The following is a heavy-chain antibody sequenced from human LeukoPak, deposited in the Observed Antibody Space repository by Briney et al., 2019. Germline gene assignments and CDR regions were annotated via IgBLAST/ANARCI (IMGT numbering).Heavy chain of an antibody. CDR2: IYYSVST. CDR1: GGSISSYY. V-gene: IGHV4-59*01. J-gene: IGHJ4*02. CDR3: ARGGSRRDTAMVWDY. D-gene: IGHD5-18*01. Sequence: SETLSLTCTVSGGSISSYYWSWIRQPPGKGLEWIGYIYYSVSTNSNPSLKSRVTISVDTSKNQFSLRLTSVTAADTAFYYCARGGSRRDTAMVWDYWGQGILVTVSS.